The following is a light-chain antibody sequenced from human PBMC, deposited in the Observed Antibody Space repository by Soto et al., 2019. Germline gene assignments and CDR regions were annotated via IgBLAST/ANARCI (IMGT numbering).Light chain of an antibody. CDR2: DVN. Sequence: QYALTQPPSASGSPGQSVAISCTGTASDIGGYTFVSWYQQHPGKAPKLLIYDVNKRPSGVPDRFSGSKSGNTASLTVSGLQADDEADYYCSAHGGANPYVFGTGTKLTVL. J-gene: IGLJ1*01. V-gene: IGLV2-8*01. CDR3: SAHGGANPYV. CDR1: ASDIGGYTF.